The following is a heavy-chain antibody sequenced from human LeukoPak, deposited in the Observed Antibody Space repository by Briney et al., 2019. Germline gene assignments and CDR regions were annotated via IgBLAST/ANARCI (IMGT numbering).Heavy chain of an antibody. CDR3: ARDEGLSWFDP. Sequence: GGSLRLSCAASGVSFSTYWMSWVRQAPGKGLEWVASIKEDRREKFYMDSVKGRFTIYRDNAKNSLYLQMNSLRAEDTALYYGARDEGLSWFDPWGQGTLVIVSS. J-gene: IGHJ5*02. D-gene: IGHD2/OR15-2a*01. V-gene: IGHV3-7*01. CDR1: GVSFSTYW. CDR2: IKEDRREK.